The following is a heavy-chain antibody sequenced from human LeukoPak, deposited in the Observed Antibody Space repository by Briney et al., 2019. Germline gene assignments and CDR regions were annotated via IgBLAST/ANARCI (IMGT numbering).Heavy chain of an antibody. Sequence: GGSLRLSCADSGFTFSRDWMHWVRQAPGKGPEWVSRISDDGSITTYADSVQGRFTISRDNAKRTVFLQMNRLRGEDTGVYFCARRFYEYDVYDRHFDSSGEGILVTVSP. V-gene: IGHV3-74*03. CDR3: ARRFYEYDVYDRHFDS. D-gene: IGHD3-16*01. J-gene: IGHJ4*02. CDR1: GFTFSRDW. CDR2: ISDDGSIT.